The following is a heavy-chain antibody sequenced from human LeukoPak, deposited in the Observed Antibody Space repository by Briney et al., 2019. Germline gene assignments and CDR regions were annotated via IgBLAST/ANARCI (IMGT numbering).Heavy chain of an antibody. V-gene: IGHV4-39*02. Sequence: SETLSLTCTVSGGSISSSSYYWGWIRQPPGKGLEWIGSIYYSGSTYYNPSLKSRVTISVDTSKNQFSLKLSSVTAADTAVYYCARDPDVYFDYWGQGTLVTVSS. CDR2: IYYSGST. CDR3: ARDPDVYFDY. CDR1: GGSISSSSYY. J-gene: IGHJ4*02.